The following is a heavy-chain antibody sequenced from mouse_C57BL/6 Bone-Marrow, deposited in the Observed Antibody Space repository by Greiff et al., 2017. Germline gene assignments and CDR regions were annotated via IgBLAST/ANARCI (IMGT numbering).Heavy chain of an antibody. CDR1: GYTFTSYW. V-gene: IGHV1-55*01. D-gene: IGHD2-5*01. CDR2: IYPGSGST. J-gene: IGHJ4*01. CDR3: ARDYSKELGAMDY. Sequence: QVQLQQPGAELVKPGASVKMSCKASGYTFTSYWITWVKQRPGQGLEWIGDIYPGSGSTNYNEKFKSKATLTVDTSSSTAYMQLSSLTSEDSAVYYCARDYSKELGAMDYWGQGTSVTVSS.